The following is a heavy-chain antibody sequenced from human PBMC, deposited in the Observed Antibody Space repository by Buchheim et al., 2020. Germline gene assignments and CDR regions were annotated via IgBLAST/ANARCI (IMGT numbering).Heavy chain of an antibody. CDR3: ARDRAYYDSSGYSYYYYYMDV. J-gene: IGHJ6*03. V-gene: IGHV4-59*01. Sequence: QVQLQESGPGLVKPSETLSLTCTVSGGSISSYYWSWIRQPPGKGLEWIGYIYYSGSTNYKPSLKSRVTISVDTSKNQFSLKLSSVTAADTAVYYCARDRAYYDSSGYSYYYYYMDVWGKGTT. D-gene: IGHD3-22*01. CDR2: IYYSGST. CDR1: GGSISSYY.